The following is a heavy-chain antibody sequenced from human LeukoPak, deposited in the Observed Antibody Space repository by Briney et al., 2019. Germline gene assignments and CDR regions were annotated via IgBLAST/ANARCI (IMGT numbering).Heavy chain of an antibody. J-gene: IGHJ4*02. D-gene: IGHD4-11*01. V-gene: IGHV1-2*02. CDR1: GYTFTGYY. CDR2: INPNSGGT. CDR3: AREPGSYDYSNYPIDY. Sequence: ASVKVSCKASGYTFTGYYMHWVRQAPGQGLEWMGWINPNSGGTNYAQKFQGRVTMTRDTSISTAYMELSRLRSDDTAVYYCAREPGSYDYSNYPIDYWGQGTLVTVSS.